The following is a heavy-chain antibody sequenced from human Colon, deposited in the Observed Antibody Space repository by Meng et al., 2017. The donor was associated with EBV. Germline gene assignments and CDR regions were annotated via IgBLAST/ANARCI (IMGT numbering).Heavy chain of an antibody. CDR3: ARVGQWLPIDY. D-gene: IGHD6-19*01. Sequence: QVQLQQWGAGLLKPSETLSLTCAVYGGSFSGIYWSWIRQPPGKGLEWIGEINHSGSSSYNPSLKSRVTISIDTSKNQVSLKLRSVTAADTAVYYCARVGQWLPIDYWGQGPLVTVSS. J-gene: IGHJ4*02. V-gene: IGHV4-34*01. CDR2: INHSGSS. CDR1: GGSFSGIY.